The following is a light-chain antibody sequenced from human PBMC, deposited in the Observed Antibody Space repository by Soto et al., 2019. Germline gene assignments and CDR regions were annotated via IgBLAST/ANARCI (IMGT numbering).Light chain of an antibody. CDR1: TSDVGGYDY. CDR2: DVS. J-gene: IGLJ1*01. Sequence: QSALTQPRSVSGSPGQSVAISCTGTTSDVGGYDYVSWHQQHPGKAPEPIIFDVSKRPSGVPDRFSGSKSGNTASLTISGLQAEDEADYFCCSFAGDFYVFGSGTRSPS. V-gene: IGLV2-11*01. CDR3: CSFAGDFYV.